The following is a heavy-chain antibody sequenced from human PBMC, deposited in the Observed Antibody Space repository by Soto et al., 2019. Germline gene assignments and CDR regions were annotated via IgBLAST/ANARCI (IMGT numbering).Heavy chain of an antibody. D-gene: IGHD2-15*01. CDR3: ARDDIGAPNAFDM. Sequence: GGSLRLSCAASGFTFSSYWMTWVRQAPGKGLEWVAVIINDGSEKNHADSVKDRFTISRDNSKNTLYLQMDSLRAGDTALYYCARDDIGAPNAFDMWGQGTMVTVSS. CDR1: GFTFSSYW. J-gene: IGHJ3*02. CDR2: IINDGSEK. V-gene: IGHV3-30*03.